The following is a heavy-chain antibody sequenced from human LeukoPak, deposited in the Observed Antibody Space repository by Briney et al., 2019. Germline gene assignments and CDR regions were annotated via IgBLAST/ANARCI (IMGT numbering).Heavy chain of an antibody. CDR2: INPDGSTI. J-gene: IGHJ4*02. CDR3: ATAGNYRFDY. D-gene: IGHD1-7*01. CDR1: GFTFSNYW. Sequence: PGGSLRLSCAASGFTFSNYWVHWVRQAPGKGLVWVSRINPDGSTINYADSVKGRFTISRDNAKNTLYLQMNNLRAEDTAVYYCATAGNYRFDYWGQGTLVTVSS. V-gene: IGHV3-74*01.